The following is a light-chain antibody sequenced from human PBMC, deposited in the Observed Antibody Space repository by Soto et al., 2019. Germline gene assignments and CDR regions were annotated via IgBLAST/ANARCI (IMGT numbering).Light chain of an antibody. CDR3: QQYGSSPHT. J-gene: IGKJ1*01. CDR1: QSVSNDF. CDR2: GAS. Sequence: EIVLTQSPGILSLSPGERATLSCRASQSVSNDFLAWYQQKPGQAPRLLIYGASTRATDVPDRFSGSGSGADFTLTISRLEPEDFAVYYCQQYGSSPHTFGQGTKVDIK. V-gene: IGKV3-20*01.